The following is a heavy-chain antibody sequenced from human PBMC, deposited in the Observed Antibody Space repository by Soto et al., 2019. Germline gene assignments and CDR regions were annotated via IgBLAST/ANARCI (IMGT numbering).Heavy chain of an antibody. J-gene: IGHJ4*02. D-gene: IGHD1-26*01. CDR3: ARCAGYSDYCDY. CDR1: GGSFSGYY. CDR2: INHSGST. Sequence: QVQLQQWGAGLLKPSETLSLTCAVYGGSFSGYYWSWIRQPPGKGLEWIGKINHSGSTTYNPSLKSRVTISVDTSKNQFSLELSSVTAADTAVYYCARCAGYSDYCDYWGQGTLVTVSS. V-gene: IGHV4-34*01.